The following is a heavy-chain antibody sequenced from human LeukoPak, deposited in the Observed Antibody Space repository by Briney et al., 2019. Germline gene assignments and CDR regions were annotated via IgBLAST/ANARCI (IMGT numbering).Heavy chain of an antibody. D-gene: IGHD1-7*01. CDR2: ISGSGGST. J-gene: IGHJ4*02. V-gene: IGHV3-23*01. CDR3: ANKRDWNFYFDY. CDR1: GFTFSSYA. Sequence: PGGSLRLCCAASGFTFSSYAMSWVRQAPGKGLEWVSAISGSGGSTYYADSVKGRFTISRDNSKNTLYLQMNSLRAEDTAVYYCANKRDWNFYFDYWGQGTLVTVSS.